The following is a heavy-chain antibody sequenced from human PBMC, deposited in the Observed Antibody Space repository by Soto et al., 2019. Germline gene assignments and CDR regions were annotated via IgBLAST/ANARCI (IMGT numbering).Heavy chain of an antibody. D-gene: IGHD2-8*01. Sequence: PGGSLRLSCAASGFTFSSYWIHWVRQAPGKGLVWVSRINSDGSSTSYADSVKGRFTISRDNAKNTLYLQMNSLRAEDTAVYYCARGIVCTNGVCYTRYYYYGMDVWGRGTTVTVSS. CDR2: INSDGSST. CDR3: ARGIVCTNGVCYTRYYYYGMDV. J-gene: IGHJ6*02. V-gene: IGHV3-74*01. CDR1: GFTFSSYW.